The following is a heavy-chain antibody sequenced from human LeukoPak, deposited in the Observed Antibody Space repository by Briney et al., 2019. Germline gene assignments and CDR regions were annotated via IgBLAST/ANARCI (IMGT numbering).Heavy chain of an antibody. CDR2: IYYTGGT. CDR1: DGSIGSDY. CDR3: AKYGNSGWVIDN. J-gene: IGHJ4*02. Sequence: ASETLSLTCTVSDGSIGSDYWTWIRQPPGKGLEYIGYIYYTGGTNYNPSLKSRVTISVDTSKNQFSLKLSSVTAADTAVYFCAKYGNSGWVIDNWGQGTLVTVSS. D-gene: IGHD6-19*01. V-gene: IGHV4-59*08.